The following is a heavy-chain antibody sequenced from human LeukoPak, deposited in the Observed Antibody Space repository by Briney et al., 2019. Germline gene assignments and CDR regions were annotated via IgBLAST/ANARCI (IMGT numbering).Heavy chain of an antibody. J-gene: IGHJ6*02. CDR2: ISSSGSTI. CDR1: GFTFSDYY. CDR3: ARDLIRPENCSGGSCYYYYYGMDV. D-gene: IGHD2-15*01. V-gene: IGHV3-11*04. Sequence: GGSLRLSCAASGFTFSDYYMSWIRQAPGKGLEWVSYISSSGSTIYYADSVKGRFTISRDNAKNSLYLQMNSLRAEDTAVYYCARDLIRPENCSGGSCYYYYYGMDVWGQGTTVTVSS.